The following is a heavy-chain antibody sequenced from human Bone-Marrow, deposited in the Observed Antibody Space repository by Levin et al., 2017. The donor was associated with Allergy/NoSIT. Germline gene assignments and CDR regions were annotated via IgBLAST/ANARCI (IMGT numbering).Heavy chain of an antibody. D-gene: IGHD6-19*01. CDR2: MSFDGSDK. CDR1: GFTFSRVD. J-gene: IGHJ4*02. CDR3: AREVGSGWKYFDY. V-gene: IGHV3-30*04. Sequence: GESLKISCAASGFTFSRVDMHWVRQAPGKGLEWVALMSFDGSDKYYADSVKGRFTISRENSKNMLYLQMNSLRAEDTSIYYCAREVGSGWKYFDYWGQGTLVTVSS.